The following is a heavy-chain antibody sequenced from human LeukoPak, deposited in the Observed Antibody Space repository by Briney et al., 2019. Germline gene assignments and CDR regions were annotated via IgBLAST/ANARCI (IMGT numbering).Heavy chain of an antibody. V-gene: IGHV4-34*01. J-gene: IGHJ4*02. CDR1: GGSLSGYY. Sequence: SETLSLTCAVYGGSLSGYYWSWIRQPPGKGLGWIGEINHSVSNNYNPSLKSRVTISVDTSKNQFSLKLSSVTAADTAVYYCARGARQVYDSRGYYYCFDYWGQGTLVTVSS. CDR3: ARGARQVYDSRGYYYCFDY. D-gene: IGHD3-22*01. CDR2: INHSVSN.